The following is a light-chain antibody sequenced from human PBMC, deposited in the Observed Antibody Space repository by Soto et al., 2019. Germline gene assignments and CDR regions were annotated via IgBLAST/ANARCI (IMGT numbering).Light chain of an antibody. V-gene: IGLV1-44*01. Sequence: QSVLTHPHTASRTPRRTVSNTRLESSSNIGINTINWYQQVPGTSPILLIYTDNQRPSGVPGRFSGSTSGTSASRAISGLQSEDEADYYGAAWDNSLNGLYVFGSGTNVTVL. CDR3: AAWDNSLNGLYV. J-gene: IGLJ1*01. CDR1: SSNIGINT. CDR2: TDN.